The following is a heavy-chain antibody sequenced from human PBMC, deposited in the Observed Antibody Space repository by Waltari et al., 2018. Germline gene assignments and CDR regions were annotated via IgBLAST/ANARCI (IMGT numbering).Heavy chain of an antibody. J-gene: IGHJ4*02. D-gene: IGHD6-19*01. CDR3: ARNKGWYGDGYFDY. V-gene: IGHV3-53*01. Sequence: EVQLVESGGGLIQPGGSLRLSCEASGFTVSSNYMRWVRQAPGKGLGGFSVIYRDGRTVYADSVKGRFTISRDNLKNTVDLQMSSLRADDTAVYYCARNKGWYGDGYFDYWGQGTLVSVSS. CDR2: IYRDGRT. CDR1: GFTVSSNY.